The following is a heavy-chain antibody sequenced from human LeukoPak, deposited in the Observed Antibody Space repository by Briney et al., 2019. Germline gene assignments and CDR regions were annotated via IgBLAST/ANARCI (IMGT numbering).Heavy chain of an antibody. Sequence: GGSLRLSCAASGFSLSSFQMNWVRQAPGKGLEWISYISDSGTTEYYADSVKGRFTISRDNAKNSLYLQMNSLRAEDTAVYYCARDDYGDYWGQGTLVTVSS. CDR3: ARDDYGDY. V-gene: IGHV3-48*03. CDR1: GFSLSSFQ. J-gene: IGHJ4*02. CDR2: ISDSGTTE.